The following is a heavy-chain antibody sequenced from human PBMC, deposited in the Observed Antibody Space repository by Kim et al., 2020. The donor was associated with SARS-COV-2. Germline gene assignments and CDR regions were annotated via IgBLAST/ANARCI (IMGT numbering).Heavy chain of an antibody. Sequence: AQKFQGRVTMTRNTSLSTAYMELSSLRSEDTAVYYCASQYDFWSPGGFDPWGQGTLVTVSS. CDR3: ASQYDFWSPGGFDP. J-gene: IGHJ5*02. D-gene: IGHD3-3*01. V-gene: IGHV1-8*01.